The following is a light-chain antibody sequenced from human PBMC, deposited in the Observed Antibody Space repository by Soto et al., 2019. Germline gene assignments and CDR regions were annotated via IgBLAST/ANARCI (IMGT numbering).Light chain of an antibody. J-gene: IGKJ1*01. V-gene: IGKV1-17*01. CDR1: QDIRNT. Sequence: IQMTQSTSSLSASVGDRVGISCRASQDIRNTLAWYQQKPGEAPKLLIFAASNLQSGVPSRFSGSGSGTEFTLTISSLQPDDVATYYCQQYDSYSWTFGQGT. CDR3: QQYDSYSWT. CDR2: AAS.